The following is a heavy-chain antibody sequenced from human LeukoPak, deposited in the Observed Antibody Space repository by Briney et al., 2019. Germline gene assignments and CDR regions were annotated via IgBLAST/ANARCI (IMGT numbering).Heavy chain of an antibody. V-gene: IGHV3-48*03. CDR2: ISSSGSTI. J-gene: IGHJ4*02. CDR1: GFTFSSYE. CDR3: ARVRSARYFDWLEDY. Sequence: GGSLRLSCAASGFTFSSYEMNWVRQAPGKGLEWVSYISSSGSTIYYADSVKGRFTISRDNAKNSLYLQMNSLRAEDTAVYYRARVRSARYFDWLEDYWGQGTLVTVSS. D-gene: IGHD3-9*01.